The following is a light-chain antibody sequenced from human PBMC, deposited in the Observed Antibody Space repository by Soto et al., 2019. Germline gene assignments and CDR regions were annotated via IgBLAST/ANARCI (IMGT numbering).Light chain of an antibody. CDR3: QQRSNWPFI. J-gene: IGKJ4*01. CDR2: DAY. CDR1: QSVSSY. Sequence: EIVLTQSPATLSLSPGERATLSCRASQSVSSYLAWYQQKPGQAPRLLIYDAYNRATGIPDRFSGSGSGTDFTLTISSLEPEDCAVYYCQQRSNWPFIFGGGTKVEIK. V-gene: IGKV3-11*01.